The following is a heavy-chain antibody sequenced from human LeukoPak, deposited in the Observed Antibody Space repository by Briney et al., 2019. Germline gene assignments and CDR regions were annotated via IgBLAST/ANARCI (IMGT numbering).Heavy chain of an antibody. CDR1: GGSISSDNY. J-gene: IGHJ3*02. Sequence: SQTLSLTCTVSGGSISSDNYWSWIRQPAGKGLEWIGRIYTSGSTNYNPSLKSRLTISVDTSKNHFSLKMTSVTAADTAVYYCARGPYSYDSSGAFDIWGQGTMVTVSS. V-gene: IGHV4-61*02. CDR2: IYTSGST. D-gene: IGHD3-22*01. CDR3: ARGPYSYDSSGAFDI.